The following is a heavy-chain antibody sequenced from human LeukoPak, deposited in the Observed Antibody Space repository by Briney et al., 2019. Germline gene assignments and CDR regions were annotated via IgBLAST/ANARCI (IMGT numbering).Heavy chain of an antibody. D-gene: IGHD2-15*01. J-gene: IGHJ6*02. CDR1: GGSIRSYF. CDR3: ARVFCSGGSCYPNYYYYYGMDV. CDR2: IYYSGST. Sequence: PSETLSLTCTVSGGSIRSYFWSWIRQPPGKGLEWIGYIYYSGSTNYNPSLKSRVTMSVDTSKNQFSLKLSSVTAADTAVYYCARVFCSGGSCYPNYYYYYGMDVWGQGTTVTVSS. V-gene: IGHV4-59*12.